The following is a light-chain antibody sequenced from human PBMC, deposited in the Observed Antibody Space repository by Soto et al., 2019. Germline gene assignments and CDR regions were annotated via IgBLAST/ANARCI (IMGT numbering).Light chain of an antibody. CDR3: QSYDSSLSVWV. Sequence: QSVLTQPPSVSGAPGQRVTISCTGSSSNIGAGYDVHWYQQLPGTAPKLLIYGNRYRPSGVPDRVSGSKSATSASLAITGLQAEDEADYYCQSYDSSLSVWVFGGGTKVTVL. J-gene: IGLJ3*02. V-gene: IGLV1-40*01. CDR2: GNR. CDR1: SSNIGAGYD.